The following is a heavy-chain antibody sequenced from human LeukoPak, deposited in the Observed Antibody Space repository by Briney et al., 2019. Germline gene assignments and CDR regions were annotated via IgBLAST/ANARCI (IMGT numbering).Heavy chain of an antibody. CDR3: ANPPGLRRLDP. D-gene: IGHD5-12*01. Sequence: SGGSLRLSCAASGFTFSSYAMNWVRQAPGKGLAWVSGINNSGGRTYYADSVKGRFTISRDNAKNTLYLQMNSLRAEDTAVYYCANPPGLRRLDPWGQGTLVTVSS. CDR1: GFTFSSYA. J-gene: IGHJ5*02. CDR2: INNSGGRT. V-gene: IGHV3-23*01.